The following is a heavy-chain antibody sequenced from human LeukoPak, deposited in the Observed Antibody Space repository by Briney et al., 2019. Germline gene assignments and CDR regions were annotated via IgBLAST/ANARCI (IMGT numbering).Heavy chain of an antibody. J-gene: IGHJ6*02. V-gene: IGHV1-18*01. CDR2: ISAYNGNT. Sequence: GASVKVSCKASGYTFTSYGISWVRQAPGQGLEWMGWISAYNGNTNYAQKLQGRVTMTTDTSTSTAYMELRSLRSDDTAVYYCARDLAQQLVRIVTPGLEYYYGMDVWGQGTTVTVSS. CDR1: GYTFTSYG. D-gene: IGHD6-13*01. CDR3: ARDLAQQLVRIVTPGLEYYYGMDV.